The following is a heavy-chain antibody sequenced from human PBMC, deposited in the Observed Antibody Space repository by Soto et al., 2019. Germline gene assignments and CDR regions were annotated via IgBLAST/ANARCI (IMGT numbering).Heavy chain of an antibody. D-gene: IGHD4-17*01. Sequence: PGGSLRLSCAASGFTFSNAWMSWVRQAPGKGLEWVGRIKSKTDGGTTDYAAPVKGRFTISRDDSKNTLYLQMNSLRTEDTAVYYCTTPYGGNSWDYWGQGTLVTVSS. CDR3: TTPYGGNSWDY. J-gene: IGHJ4*02. CDR1: GFTFSNAW. CDR2: IKSKTDGGTT. V-gene: IGHV3-15*01.